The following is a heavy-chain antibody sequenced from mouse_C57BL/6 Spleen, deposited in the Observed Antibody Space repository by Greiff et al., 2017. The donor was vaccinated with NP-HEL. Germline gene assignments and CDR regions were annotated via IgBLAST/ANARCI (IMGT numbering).Heavy chain of an antibody. CDR3: ARYGYFDG. CDR2: IYPGDGDT. V-gene: IGHV1-82*01. Sequence: VQLQQSGPELVKPGASVKISCKASGYAFSSSWMNWVKQRPGKGLEWIGRIYPGDGDTNYNGKFKGKATLTADKSSSTAYMQLSSLTSEDSAVYFCARYGYFDGWGTGTTVTVSS. CDR1: GYAFSSSW. J-gene: IGHJ1*03.